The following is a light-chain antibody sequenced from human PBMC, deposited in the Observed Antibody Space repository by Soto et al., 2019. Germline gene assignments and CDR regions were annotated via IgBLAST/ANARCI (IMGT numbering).Light chain of an antibody. CDR1: QSISSW. CDR3: QQYNSYSQT. Sequence: DIQMTQSPSTLSASVGARVTITGRPSQSISSWLAWYQQKPGKALKLLIYDASSLESGVPSSFSGSGSGTEFTLTISSLQPDDFATYYCQQYNSYSQTFGQVTTVEIK. J-gene: IGKJ1*01. V-gene: IGKV1-5*01. CDR2: DAS.